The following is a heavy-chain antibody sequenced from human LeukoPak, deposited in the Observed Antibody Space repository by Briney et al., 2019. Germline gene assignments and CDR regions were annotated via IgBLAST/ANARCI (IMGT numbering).Heavy chain of an antibody. J-gene: IGHJ4*02. CDR2: INHSGST. V-gene: IGHV4-34*01. Sequence: SETLSLTCAVYGGSFSGYYWSWIRQPPGKGLEWIGAINHSGSTNYNPSLKSRVTISVDTSKNQFSLKLSSVTAADTAVYYCARGNLAGYSITMVRGVPTPFDYWGQGTLVTVSS. CDR1: GGSFSGYY. CDR3: ARGNLAGYSITMVRGVPTPFDY. D-gene: IGHD3-10*01.